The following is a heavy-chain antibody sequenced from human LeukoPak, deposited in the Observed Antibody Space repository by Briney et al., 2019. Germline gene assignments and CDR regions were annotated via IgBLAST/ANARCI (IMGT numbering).Heavy chain of an antibody. D-gene: IGHD3-22*01. Sequence: GGSLILSCAGSGFTFSSYSMSWVRQAPGKGLEWVAVMSHDGSNKYYADSVKGRFTISRDNSKNTLYLQMDSLRTEDTAVYYCARHRGPSLHSSGYFDYWGQGTLVTVSS. J-gene: IGHJ4*02. CDR3: ARHRGPSLHSSGYFDY. CDR1: GFTFSSYS. V-gene: IGHV3-30*03. CDR2: MSHDGSNK.